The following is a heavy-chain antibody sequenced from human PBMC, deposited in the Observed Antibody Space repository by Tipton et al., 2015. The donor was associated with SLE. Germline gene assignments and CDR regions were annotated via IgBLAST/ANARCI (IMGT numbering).Heavy chain of an antibody. CDR1: GISFYNYW. V-gene: IGHV3-74*01. CDR2: IVSDGSSA. J-gene: IGHJ5*02. CDR3: ARGKFWLDP. Sequence: SLRLSCAASGISFYNYWMHWVRQVPGKGLVWVSRIVSDGSSATYADSVKGRFTISRDNTKNTLDLQMNSLRAEDTAVYYCARGKFWLDPWGQGTLVTVSS.